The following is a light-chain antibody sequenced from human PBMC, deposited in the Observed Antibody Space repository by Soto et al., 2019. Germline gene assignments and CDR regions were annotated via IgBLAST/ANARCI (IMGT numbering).Light chain of an antibody. J-gene: IGLJ1*01. CDR1: SSDVGGYNY. V-gene: IGLV2-14*01. CDR2: DVS. CDR3: SSYTSSSTLSV. Sequence: QSALTQPASVSGSPGQWITISCTGTSSDVGGYNYVSWYLQHPGKAPKLMIYDVSNRPSGVSNRFSGSKSGNTASLTISGLQAEDEADYYCSSYTSSSTLSVFGTGTKLTVL.